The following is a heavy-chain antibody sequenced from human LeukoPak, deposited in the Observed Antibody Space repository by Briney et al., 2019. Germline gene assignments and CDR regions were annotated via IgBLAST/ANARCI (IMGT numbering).Heavy chain of an antibody. V-gene: IGHV4-4*09. CDR2: IYTSGST. Sequence: SETLSLTCAVSGDSITNFYWSWIRQSPRKGLEWIGDIYTSGSTRYHPSLKSRATISVDTSKNQFSLKLFSVTAADTAVYYCARCNAPYYYDSTGYYWFDPWGQGTLVTVSS. CDR1: GDSITNFY. CDR3: ARCNAPYYYDSTGYYWFDP. J-gene: IGHJ5*02. D-gene: IGHD3-22*01.